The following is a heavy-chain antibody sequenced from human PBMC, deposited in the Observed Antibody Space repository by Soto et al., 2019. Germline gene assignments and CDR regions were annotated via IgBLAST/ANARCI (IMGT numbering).Heavy chain of an antibody. J-gene: IGHJ4*02. D-gene: IGHD3-3*01. CDR1: GGSISGYY. V-gene: IGHV4-59*01. Sequence: SETLSLTCTVSGGSISGYYWSWIRQSPGKGLEWIGFIYYDLTTNYNPSLKSRVAISVDTSKNQFSLKLISVTAADTAVYYCARGLEYDGYFDYWGQGTLVTVSS. CDR2: IYYDLTT. CDR3: ARGLEYDGYFDY.